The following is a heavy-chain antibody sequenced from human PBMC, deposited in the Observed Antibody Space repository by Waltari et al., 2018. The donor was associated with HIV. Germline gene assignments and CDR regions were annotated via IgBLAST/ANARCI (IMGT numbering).Heavy chain of an antibody. D-gene: IGHD1-26*01. J-gene: IGHJ3*02. CDR1: GFTVRSNY. CDR2: IYSGGTT. Sequence: EVQLVESGGGLIQPGGSLRLSCAASGFTVRSNYMTWVRQAPGKGLEWVSVIYSGGTTYYADSVKGRFTISRDNSKNTLYLQMNSLRGEDTAVYYCASWEPKDAFDIWGQGTMVTASS. CDR3: ASWEPKDAFDI. V-gene: IGHV3-53*01.